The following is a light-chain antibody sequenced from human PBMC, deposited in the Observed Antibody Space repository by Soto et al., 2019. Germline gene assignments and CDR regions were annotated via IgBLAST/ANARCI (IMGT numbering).Light chain of an antibody. CDR1: TSNVGGHNY. J-gene: IGLJ2*01. CDR2: EVT. V-gene: IGLV2-8*01. CDR3: CSYAGNYTLL. Sequence: QSALSQPPSASGSPGQSVTISCTGTTSNVGGHNYVSWYQQHPGKAPKLLIYEVTKRPSGVPDRFSGSKSGNTASLTISGLQADDEADYYCCSYAGNYTLLFGGGTKLTVL.